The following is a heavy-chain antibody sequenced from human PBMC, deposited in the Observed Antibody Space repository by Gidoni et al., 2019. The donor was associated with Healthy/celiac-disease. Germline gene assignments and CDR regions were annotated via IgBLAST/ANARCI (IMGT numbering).Heavy chain of an antibody. CDR3: AKDPRRKDFWSGYWHY. J-gene: IGHJ4*02. D-gene: IGHD3-3*01. CDR2: ISWNSGSI. CDR1: GFTFDDYA. V-gene: IGHV3-9*01. Sequence: EVQLVESGGGLVQPGRSLRLSCAASGFTFDDYAMHWVRQAPGKGLEWVSGISWNSGSIGYADSVKGRFTISRDNAKNSLYLQMNSLRAEDTALYYCAKDPRRKDFWSGYWHYWGQGTLVTVSS.